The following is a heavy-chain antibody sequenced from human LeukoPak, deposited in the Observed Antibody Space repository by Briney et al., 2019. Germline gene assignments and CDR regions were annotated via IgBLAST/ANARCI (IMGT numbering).Heavy chain of an antibody. J-gene: IGHJ4*02. V-gene: IGHV1-8*01. D-gene: IGHD4-17*01. CDR3: ARGANSLNYGDYGQGDY. CDR2: MNPNSGNT. Sequence: ASVKVSCKASGYTFTSYDINWVRQATGQGLEWMGWMNPNSGNTGYAQKFQGRVTMTRNTSISTAYMELSSLRFEDTAVYYCARGANSLNYGDYGQGDYWGQETLVTVSS. CDR1: GYTFTSYD.